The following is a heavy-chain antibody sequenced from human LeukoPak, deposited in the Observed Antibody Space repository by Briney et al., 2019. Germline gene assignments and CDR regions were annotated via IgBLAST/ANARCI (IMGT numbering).Heavy chain of an antibody. J-gene: IGHJ4*02. CDR1: GFTFSSYA. V-gene: IGHV3-30-3*01. CDR2: ISYDGSNK. D-gene: IGHD4-17*01. CDR3: AGRTTTVTEETDY. Sequence: PGGSLRLSCAASGFTFSSYATHWVRQAPGKGLEWVAVISYDGSNKYYADSVKGRFTISRDNSKNTLYLQMNSLRAEDTAVYYCAGRTTTVTEETDYWGQGTLVTASS.